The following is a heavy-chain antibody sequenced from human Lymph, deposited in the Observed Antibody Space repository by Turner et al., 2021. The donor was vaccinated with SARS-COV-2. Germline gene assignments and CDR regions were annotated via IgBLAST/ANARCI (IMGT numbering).Heavy chain of an antibody. Sequence: QVQLVESGGGVVQPGRSLRLSCAASGFTFSSHGMHWVRQAPGKGLEWVAVIWYDGSNKYYADSVKGRFTISRDNSKNTLYLQMNSLRAEDTAVYYCAREGDALAGGMDVWGQGTTVPVSS. CDR1: GFTFSSHG. J-gene: IGHJ6*02. D-gene: IGHD2-15*01. CDR3: AREGDALAGGMDV. CDR2: IWYDGSNK. V-gene: IGHV3-33*01.